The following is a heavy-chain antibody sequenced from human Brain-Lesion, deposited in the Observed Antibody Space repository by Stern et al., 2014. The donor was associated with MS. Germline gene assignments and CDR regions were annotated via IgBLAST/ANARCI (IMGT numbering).Heavy chain of an antibody. J-gene: IGHJ4*02. CDR2: IYSSGST. CDR1: GGSISSGSFY. V-gene: IGHV4-61*02. D-gene: IGHD5-12*01. Sequence: VQLEESGPGLVKPSQTLSLTCIVSGGSISSGSFYWNWIRQPAGRGLEWIGRIYSSGSTNYNPYLKSRVTISGDTSKNHFSLKLISMTAADTAIYYCARETGGYTYGDTDFFDYWGQGALVTVSS. CDR3: ARETGGYTYGDTDFFDY.